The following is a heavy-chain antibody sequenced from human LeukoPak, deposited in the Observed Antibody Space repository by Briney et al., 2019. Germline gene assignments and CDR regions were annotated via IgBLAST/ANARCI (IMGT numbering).Heavy chain of an antibody. CDR3: ARRSGIAVAGAFDY. CDR2: ISGSGDST. D-gene: IGHD6-19*01. Sequence: GGSLRLSCAASGFTFSNYTMRWVRQAPGKGLEWVSGISGSGDSTYYADSVKGRFTISRDNSKNTLYLQMSSLRAEDTAVYYCARRSGIAVAGAFDYWGQGTLVTVSS. J-gene: IGHJ4*02. V-gene: IGHV3-23*01. CDR1: GFTFSNYT.